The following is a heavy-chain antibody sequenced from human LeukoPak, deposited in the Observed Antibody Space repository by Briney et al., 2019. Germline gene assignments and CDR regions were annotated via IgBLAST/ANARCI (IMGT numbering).Heavy chain of an antibody. V-gene: IGHV3-23*01. D-gene: IGHD3-9*01. CDR3: AKGVRYFDWLLPPSDY. J-gene: IGHJ4*02. Sequence: PGRSLRLSCAASGFTFDDYAMHWVRQAPGKGLEWVSGISGSGGSTYYADSVKGRFTISRDNSKNTLYLQMNSLRAEDTAVYYCAKGVRYFDWLLPPSDYWGQGTLVTVSS. CDR1: GFTFDDYA. CDR2: ISGSGGST.